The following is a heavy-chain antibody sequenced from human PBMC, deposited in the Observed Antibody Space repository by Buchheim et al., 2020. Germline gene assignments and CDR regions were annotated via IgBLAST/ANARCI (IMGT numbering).Heavy chain of an antibody. CDR1: GYTFSNYY. J-gene: IGHJ1*01. V-gene: IGHV1-2*04. D-gene: IGHD1-1*01. Sequence: QVQLVQSGAEVKKPGASVKVSCKASGYTFSNYYLHWVRQAPGQGLEWLGWINPNSGDKTYAQKFQGCVTMPRDTSITTSYMELNRLRSDATAVYYCARESERGLQHWGQGTL. CDR2: INPNSGDK. CDR3: ARESERGLQH.